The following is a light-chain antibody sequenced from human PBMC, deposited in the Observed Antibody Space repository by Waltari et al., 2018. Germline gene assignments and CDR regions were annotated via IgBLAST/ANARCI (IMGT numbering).Light chain of an antibody. CDR2: DAP. Sequence: DIQMTQSPSTLPASVGDRVTITCRASLGVSTWLAWYQQKPGKAPKLLIYDAPSLESGVPLRFSGSGSGTEFTLTISSLQPDDFATYYCQQYNTYSRTFGGGTKVEIK. CDR3: QQYNTYSRT. CDR1: LGVSTW. J-gene: IGKJ4*01. V-gene: IGKV1-5*01.